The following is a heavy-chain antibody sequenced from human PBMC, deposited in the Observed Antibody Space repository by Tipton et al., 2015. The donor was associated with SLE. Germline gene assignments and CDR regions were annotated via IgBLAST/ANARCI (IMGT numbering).Heavy chain of an antibody. CDR1: GFTFTTYW. J-gene: IGHJ3*01. CDR2: IENDGSRA. CDR3: ARNYDFWNGRRDDAFDL. V-gene: IGHV3-74*01. D-gene: IGHD3-3*01. Sequence: GSLRLSCAASGFTFTTYWMHWVRQVPGKGLVWVSRIENDGSRAVYADSVKGRFTISRDNTKNMLYLQMNSLRVEDTAIYYCARNYDFWNGRRDDAFDLWGQGTMVTVSS.